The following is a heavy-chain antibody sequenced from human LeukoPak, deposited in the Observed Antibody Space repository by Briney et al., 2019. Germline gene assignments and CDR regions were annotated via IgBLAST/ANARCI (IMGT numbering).Heavy chain of an antibody. J-gene: IGHJ4*02. Sequence: ASVKVSCKASGGTFSSYGISWVRQAPGQGLEWMGWISAYNGNTNYAQKLQGRVTMTTDTSTSTAYMELRSLRSDDTAVYYCARTYSGSYGIEYYFDYWGQGTLVTVSS. D-gene: IGHD1-26*01. V-gene: IGHV1-18*01. CDR1: GGTFSSYG. CDR3: ARTYSGSYGIEYYFDY. CDR2: ISAYNGNT.